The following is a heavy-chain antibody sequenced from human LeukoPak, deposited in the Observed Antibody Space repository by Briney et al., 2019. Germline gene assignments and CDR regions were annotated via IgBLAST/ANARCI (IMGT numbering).Heavy chain of an antibody. D-gene: IGHD4-17*01. J-gene: IGHJ4*02. CDR2: ISSNGDYI. CDR1: GSTFTTYS. CDR3: ARDQYGDYANDY. V-gene: IGHV3-21*01. Sequence: GGSLRLSCAASGSTFTTYSMNWVRQAPGKGLEWVSSISSNGDYIYYADSLKGRFTISRDNAKNSLYLQMNSLRAEDTAVYYCARDQYGDYANDYWGQGTLVTVSS.